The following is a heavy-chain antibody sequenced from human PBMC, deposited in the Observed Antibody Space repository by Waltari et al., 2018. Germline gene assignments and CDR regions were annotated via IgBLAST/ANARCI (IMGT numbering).Heavy chain of an antibody. CDR3: LTLSSGWSPEDFDY. CDR2: IIPIFGTA. J-gene: IGHJ4*02. V-gene: IGHV1-69*01. Sequence: KKPGSSVKVSCKASGGTFSSYAISWVRQAPGQGLEWMGGIIPIFGTANYAQKFQGRVTITADESTSTAYMELSSLRSEDTAVYYCLTLSSGWSPEDFDYWGQGTLVTVSS. D-gene: IGHD6-19*01. CDR1: GGTFSSYA.